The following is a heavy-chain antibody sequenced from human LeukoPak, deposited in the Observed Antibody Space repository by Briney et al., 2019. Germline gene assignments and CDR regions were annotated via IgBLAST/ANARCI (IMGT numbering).Heavy chain of an antibody. V-gene: IGHV3-11*01. D-gene: IGHD6-19*01. CDR1: GFNFSDYY. CDR3: ARPGIPVAGKDF. J-gene: IGHJ1*01. CDR2: INTRGHAI. Sequence: GGSLRLSCAASGFNFSDYYMSWIRRTPGKGLEWGSYINTRGHAIYCADSVKGRFTISRDNAKDSLYLQMNSLRAEDTAVYYCARPGIPVAGKDFWGQGTLVTVSS.